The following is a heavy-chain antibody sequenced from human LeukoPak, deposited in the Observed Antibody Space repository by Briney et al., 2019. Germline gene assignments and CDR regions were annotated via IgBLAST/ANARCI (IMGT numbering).Heavy chain of an antibody. V-gene: IGHV3-23*01. J-gene: IGHJ5*02. CDR1: GFTFSSYA. CDR2: ISSSGGST. Sequence: GGSLRLSCVASGFTFSSYALSWVRPAPGKGLEWVSAISSSGGSTNYADSVKDRVTITRDNSKSTLYLQMNSLRVEDTAVYYCAKYGKNYYDRSGYSDAWGQGALVTVSS. CDR3: AKYGKNYYDRSGYSDA. D-gene: IGHD3-22*01.